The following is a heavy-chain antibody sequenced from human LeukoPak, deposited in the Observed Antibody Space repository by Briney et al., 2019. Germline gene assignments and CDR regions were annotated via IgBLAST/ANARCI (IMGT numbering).Heavy chain of an antibody. Sequence: SETLSLTCTVSGGSISSSSYYWGWIRQPPGKGLEWIGSIYYSGSTYYNPSLKSRVTISVDTSKNQFSLKLCSVTAADTAVYYCVRADYDFWSGYFSPPDVWGKGTTVTVSS. V-gene: IGHV4-39*01. CDR1: GGSISSSSYY. J-gene: IGHJ6*04. CDR3: VRADYDFWSGYFSPPDV. D-gene: IGHD3-3*01. CDR2: IYYSGST.